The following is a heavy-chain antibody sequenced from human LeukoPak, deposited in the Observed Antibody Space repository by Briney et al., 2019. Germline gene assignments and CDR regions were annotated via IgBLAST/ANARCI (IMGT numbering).Heavy chain of an antibody. V-gene: IGHV4-34*01. CDR2: INHSGST. CDR3: ARVVVPAATLDY. Sequence: PSETLSLTCAVYGVSFSGYYWSWIRQPPGKGLEWIGEINHSGSTNYNPSLKSRVTISVDTSKNQFSLKLSSVTAADTAVYYCARVVVPAATLDYWGQGTLVTVSS. J-gene: IGHJ4*02. CDR1: GVSFSGYY. D-gene: IGHD2-2*01.